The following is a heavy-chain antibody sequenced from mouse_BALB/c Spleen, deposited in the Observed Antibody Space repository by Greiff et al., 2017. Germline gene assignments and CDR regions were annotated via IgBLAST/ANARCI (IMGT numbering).Heavy chain of an antibody. V-gene: IGHV5-12-2*01. CDR2: ISNGGGST. CDR3: ARLDYGSSYWYFDV. D-gene: IGHD1-1*01. J-gene: IGHJ1*01. CDR1: GFTFSSYT. Sequence: EVMLVESGGGLVKPGGSLKLSCAASGFTFSSYTMSWVRQTPEKRLEWVAYISNGGGSTYYPDTVKGRFTISRDNAKNTLYLQMSSLKSEDTAMYYCARLDYGSSYWYFDVWGAGTTVTVSS.